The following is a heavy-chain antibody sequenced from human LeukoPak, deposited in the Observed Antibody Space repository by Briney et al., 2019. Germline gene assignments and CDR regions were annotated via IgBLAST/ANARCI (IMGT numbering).Heavy chain of an antibody. CDR2: IYYSGGT. J-gene: IGHJ6*03. CDR1: GGFISSSSYY. Sequence: SETLSLTCTVSGGFISSSSYYWGWIRQPPGKGLEWIGSIYYSGGTYYNPSLKSRVTISVATSKNQFSLKLSSVTAADTAVYYCARCGVFDYYYYYMDVWGKGTTVTVSS. D-gene: IGHD3-3*01. V-gene: IGHV4-39*01. CDR3: ARCGVFDYYYYYMDV.